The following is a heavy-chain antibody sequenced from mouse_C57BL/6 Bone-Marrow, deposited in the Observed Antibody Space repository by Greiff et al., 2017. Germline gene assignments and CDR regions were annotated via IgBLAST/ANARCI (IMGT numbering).Heavy chain of an antibody. J-gene: IGHJ4*01. V-gene: IGHV1-53*01. CDR2: INPSNGGT. Sequence: QVQLQQPGAELVKPGASVKLSCKASGYTFTSSWMHWVKQTPGQRLEWIGNINPSNGGTNYHEKFKSKATLTVDKSSRTAYLQLSILTSEASAVYYGARGGRRAMDYWGQGTSVTVSS. CDR3: ARGGRRAMDY. CDR1: GYTFTSSW.